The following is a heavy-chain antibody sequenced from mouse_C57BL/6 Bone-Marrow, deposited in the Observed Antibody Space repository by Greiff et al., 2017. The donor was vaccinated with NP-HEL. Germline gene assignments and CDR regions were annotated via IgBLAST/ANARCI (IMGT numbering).Heavy chain of an antibody. V-gene: IGHV1-55*01. CDR1: GYTFTSYW. CDR3: ASKRSYYYGSSYDIDY. J-gene: IGHJ2*01. CDR2: IYPGSGST. Sequence: QVQLQQPGAELVKPGASVKMSCKASGYTFTSYWITWVKQRPGQGLEWIGDIYPGSGSTNYNEKFKSKATLTVDTSSSTAYMQLSSLTSEDSAVYYCASKRSYYYGSSYDIDYWGQGTALTVSS. D-gene: IGHD1-1*01.